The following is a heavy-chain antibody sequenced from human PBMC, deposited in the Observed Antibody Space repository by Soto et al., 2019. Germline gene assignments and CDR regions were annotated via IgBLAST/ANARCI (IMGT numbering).Heavy chain of an antibody. J-gene: IGHJ4*02. Sequence: GGSLRLSCTASGFTFSNYAMYWVRQAPGKGLEWVSSINGGGVQTYHADSVTGRFSISRDNSKSTLFLQMNSLRAEDAGVYYCAKGYNAYNDIYINHWGQGTLVTVSS. CDR1: GFTFSNYA. V-gene: IGHV3-23*01. CDR2: INGGGVQT. D-gene: IGHD1-1*01. CDR3: AKGYNAYNDIYINH.